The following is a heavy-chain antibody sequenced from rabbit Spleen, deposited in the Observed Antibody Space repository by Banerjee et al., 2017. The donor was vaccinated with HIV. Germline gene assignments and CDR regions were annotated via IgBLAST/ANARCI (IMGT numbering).Heavy chain of an antibody. CDR1: GIDFSNNYV. D-gene: IGHD1-1*01. V-gene: IGHV1S43*01. Sequence: QQQLEESGGGLVQPEGSLTLTCKASGIDFSNNYVMCWVRQAPGKGLELIACIYSGTGTAYYAGWVNGRFTISRSTSLSTVVLKKTSLTAADTATYFCAGDRTANTTNSYFNLWGPGTLVTVS. CDR3: AGDRTANTTNSYFNL. J-gene: IGHJ4*01. CDR2: IYSGTGTA.